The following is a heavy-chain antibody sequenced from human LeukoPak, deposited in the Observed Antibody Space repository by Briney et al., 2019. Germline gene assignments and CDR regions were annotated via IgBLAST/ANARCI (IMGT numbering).Heavy chain of an antibody. CDR3: ARDPYYYDSSGYYLDY. CDR1: GFTFSSYG. D-gene: IGHD3-22*01. CDR2: ISSNGGST. Sequence: GGSLRLSCAASGFTFSSYGMHWVRQAPGKGLEYVSAISSNGGSTYYANSVKGRFTISRDNAKNSLYLQMNSLRAEDTAVYYCARDPYYYDSSGYYLDYWGQGTLVTVSS. V-gene: IGHV3-64*01. J-gene: IGHJ4*02.